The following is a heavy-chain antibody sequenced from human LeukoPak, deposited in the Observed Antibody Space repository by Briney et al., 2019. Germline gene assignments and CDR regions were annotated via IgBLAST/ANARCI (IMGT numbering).Heavy chain of an antibody. Sequence: SETLSLTCTVSGGSISSSNWWSWVRQPPGKGLEWIGEIYHSGSTNYNPSLKSRVTISVDKSKNQFSLKLSSVTAADTAVYYCARVRVKGYSGYNAFDIWGQGTMVTVSS. CDR3: ARVRVKGYSGYNAFDI. D-gene: IGHD1-26*01. CDR2: IYHSGST. CDR1: GGSISSSNW. V-gene: IGHV4-4*02. J-gene: IGHJ3*02.